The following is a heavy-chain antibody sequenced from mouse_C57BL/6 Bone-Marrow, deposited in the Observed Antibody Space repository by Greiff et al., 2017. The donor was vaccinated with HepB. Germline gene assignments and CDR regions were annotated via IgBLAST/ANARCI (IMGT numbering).Heavy chain of an antibody. CDR1: GYTFTTYP. J-gene: IGHJ3*01. D-gene: IGHD2-1*01. Sequence: VKLQESGAELVKPGASVKMSCKASGYTFTTYPIEWMKQNHGKSLEWIGNFHPYNDDTKYNEKFKGKATLTVEKSSSTVYLELSRLTSDDSAVYYCARGPYGNWGFAYWGQGTLVTVSA. CDR2: FHPYNDDT. V-gene: IGHV1-47*01. CDR3: ARGPYGNWGFAY.